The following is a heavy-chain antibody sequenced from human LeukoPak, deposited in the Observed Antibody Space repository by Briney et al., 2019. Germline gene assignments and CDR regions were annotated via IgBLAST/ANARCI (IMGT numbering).Heavy chain of an antibody. V-gene: IGHV4-61*02. CDR3: ARAGDTHYYYYMDV. CDR2: IYTSGST. D-gene: IGHD2-21*01. Sequence: PSQTLSLTCTVSGGSISSGSYYWSWIRQPAGKGLEWIGRIYTSGSTNYNPSLKSRVTISVGTSKNQFSLTLSSVTAADTAVYYCARAGDTHYYYYMDVWGKGTTVTISS. J-gene: IGHJ6*03. CDR1: GGSISSGSYY.